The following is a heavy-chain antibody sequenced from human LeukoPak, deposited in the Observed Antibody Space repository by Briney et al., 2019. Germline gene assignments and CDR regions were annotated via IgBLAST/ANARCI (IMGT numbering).Heavy chain of an antibody. D-gene: IGHD2-15*01. CDR1: GGSISSSSYY. CDR3: ARGRVAYSAYYFDY. CDR2: IYYTGNT. V-gene: IGHV4-61*01. Sequence: SETLSLTCTVSGGSISSSSYYWSWIRQPPGKGLEWIGYIYYTGNTNYKPSLKSRVTISVDTSTNQFSLRLRSVTAADTAVYYCARGRVAYSAYYFDYWGRGTLVTVSS. J-gene: IGHJ4*02.